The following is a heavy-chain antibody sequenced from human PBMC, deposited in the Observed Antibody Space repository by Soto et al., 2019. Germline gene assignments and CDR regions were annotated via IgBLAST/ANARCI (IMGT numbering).Heavy chain of an antibody. CDR2: ISADNGNT. Sequence: ASVKVSCKASGYTFTSYGISWVRQAPGQGLEWMGWISADNGNTNYAQKLQGRVTITTDTSASTAYMELSSLRSEDTAVYYCAREYSGYRSSWGPPTGHYFDYWGQGTLVTVSS. CDR1: GYTFTSYG. D-gene: IGHD6-13*01. CDR3: AREYSGYRSSWGPPTGHYFDY. J-gene: IGHJ4*02. V-gene: IGHV1-18*01.